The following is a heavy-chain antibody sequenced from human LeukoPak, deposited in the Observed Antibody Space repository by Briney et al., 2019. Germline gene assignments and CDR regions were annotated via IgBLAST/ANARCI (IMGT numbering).Heavy chain of an antibody. V-gene: IGHV1-69*06. CDR1: GGTFSSYA. Sequence: ASVKVSCKASGGTFSSYAISWVRQAPGQGLEWMGGIIPIFGTANYAQKFQGRVTITADKSTSTAYMELSSLRSEDTAVYYCARAFNYDILTGHRLDYYYYYMDVWGKGTTVTVSS. D-gene: IGHD3-9*01. CDR3: ARAFNYDILTGHRLDYYYYYMDV. J-gene: IGHJ6*03. CDR2: IIPIFGTA.